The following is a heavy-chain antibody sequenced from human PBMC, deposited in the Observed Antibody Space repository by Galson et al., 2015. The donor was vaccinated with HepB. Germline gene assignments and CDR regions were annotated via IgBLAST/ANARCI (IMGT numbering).Heavy chain of an antibody. CDR2: INPNSGGT. Sequence: SVKVSCKASGYTFTGYYMHWVRQAPGQGLEWMGWINPNSGGTNYAQKFQGWVTMTRDTSISTAYMELSRLRSDDTAVYYCARDNRYGGTSYYYYYYGMDVWGQGTTVTVSS. J-gene: IGHJ6*02. V-gene: IGHV1-2*04. CDR1: GYTFTGYY. D-gene: IGHD4-23*01. CDR3: ARDNRYGGTSYYYYYYGMDV.